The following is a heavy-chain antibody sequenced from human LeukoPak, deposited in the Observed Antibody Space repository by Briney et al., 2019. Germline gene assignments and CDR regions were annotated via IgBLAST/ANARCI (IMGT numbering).Heavy chain of an antibody. CDR2: INWNGGST. V-gene: IGHV3-20*04. D-gene: IGHD3-22*01. Sequence: GGSLRPSRAASGLTFDDYGMSWVRQAPGKGLEWVSGINWNGGSTGYADSVKGRFTISRDNAKNSLYLQMNSLRAEDTALYYCARDSGGSGYYYNPLPFDYWGQGTLVTVSS. CDR3: ARDSGGSGYYYNPLPFDY. J-gene: IGHJ4*02. CDR1: GLTFDDYG.